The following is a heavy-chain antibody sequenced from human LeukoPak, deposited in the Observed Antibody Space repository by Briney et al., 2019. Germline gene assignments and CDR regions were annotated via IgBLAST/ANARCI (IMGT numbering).Heavy chain of an antibody. CDR2: ISSSGSTI. J-gene: IGHJ4*02. Sequence: TGGSLRLSCAASGFTFSSYEMNWVRQAPGKGLEWVSYISSSGSTIYYADSVKGRFTISRDNAKNSLYQQMNSLRAEDTAVYYCATLVNYWSFDYWGQGTLVTVSS. CDR3: ATLVNYWSFDY. V-gene: IGHV3-48*03. D-gene: IGHD1-1*01. CDR1: GFTFSSYE.